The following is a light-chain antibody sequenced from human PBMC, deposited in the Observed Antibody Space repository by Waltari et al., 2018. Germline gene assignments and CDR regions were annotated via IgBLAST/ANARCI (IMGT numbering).Light chain of an antibody. CDR3: AAWDDSLNGVV. Sequence: QSVLTQPPSASGTPGQRVTISCSGRSPNIGSNPVNWYQQLPGTAPKLLIYRNNQRPSGVPDRFSGSKSGTSASLAISGLQSEDEADYYCAAWDDSLNGVVFAGGTKLTV. J-gene: IGLJ2*01. V-gene: IGLV1-44*01. CDR1: SPNIGSNP. CDR2: RNN.